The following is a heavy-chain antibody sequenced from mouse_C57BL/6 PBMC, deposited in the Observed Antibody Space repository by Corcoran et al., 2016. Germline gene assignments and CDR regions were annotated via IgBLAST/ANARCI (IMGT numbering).Heavy chain of an antibody. CDR3: AFTTVDY. J-gene: IGHJ2*01. D-gene: IGHD1-1*01. CDR2: INPNNGGT. Sequence: EVQLQQSGPELVKPGASVKISCKASGYTFTDYYMNWGKQSHGKSLEWIGDINPNNGGTSYNQEFKGKATLAVDKSSSTAYMELRSLTSEDSAVYYCAFTTVDYWGQGTTLTVSS. CDR1: GYTFTDYY. V-gene: IGHV1-26*01.